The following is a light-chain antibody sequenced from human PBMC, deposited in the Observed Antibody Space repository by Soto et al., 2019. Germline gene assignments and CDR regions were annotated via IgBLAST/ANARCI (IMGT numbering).Light chain of an antibody. CDR2: GVS. CDR1: PRVSNTY. Sequence: EIVLAQSPGTLSFSPGERATLSCRASPRVSNTYLAWYQQKPGQAPRLLIYGVSSRATGIPDRFSGSGSGTDFTLTISRLEPEDFAVYYCQQYSSSPVTFGGGTKVDIK. CDR3: QQYSSSPVT. V-gene: IGKV3-20*01. J-gene: IGKJ4*01.